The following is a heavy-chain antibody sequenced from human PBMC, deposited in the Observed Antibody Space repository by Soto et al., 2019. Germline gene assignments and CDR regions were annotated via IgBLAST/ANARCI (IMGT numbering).Heavy chain of an antibody. Sequence: GGSLRLSCAASGFNFGGYSMNWVRQAPGKGLEWIGYSSNSGSFTRYADSVKGRFSISRDNAKNSLYLQINSLRGDDTAIYNCVIAGEKYKHLGYWCQGAPVTVSS. CDR3: VIAGEKYKHLGY. D-gene: IGHD2-2*01. CDR1: GFNFGGYS. J-gene: IGHJ4*02. V-gene: IGHV3-21*05. CDR2: SSNSGSFT.